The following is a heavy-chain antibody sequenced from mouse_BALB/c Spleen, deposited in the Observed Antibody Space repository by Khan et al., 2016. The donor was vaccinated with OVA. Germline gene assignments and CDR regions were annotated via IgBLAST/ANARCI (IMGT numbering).Heavy chain of an antibody. CDR3: ARAYYRYDGYYAMDY. Sequence: VQLLETGPGLVAPSQSLSIACTVSGFSLSRYNIHWVRQPPGKGLEWLGMIWGGGGTDYNSTLKSRLSISKDNSKSQVFLKMNSLQTVDTAMYYCARAYYRYDGYYAMDYWGQGTSVTVSS. D-gene: IGHD2-14*01. CDR2: IWGGGGT. V-gene: IGHV2-6-4*01. CDR1: GFSLSRYN. J-gene: IGHJ4*01.